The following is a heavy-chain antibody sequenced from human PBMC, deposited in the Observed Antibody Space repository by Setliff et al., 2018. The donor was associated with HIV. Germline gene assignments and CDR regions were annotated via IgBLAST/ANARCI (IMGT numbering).Heavy chain of an antibody. CDR1: GYSISSGYY. Sequence: SETLSLTCTVSGYSISSGYYWGWIRQPPGKGLEWIGSIYHSGSTYYNPSLKSRLTISVDKSKNEFSMKLNSGTAADTAVSYCARRDFYEYGMEVWGQGTTVTVSS. CDR3: ARRDFYEYGMEV. V-gene: IGHV4-38-2*02. CDR2: IYHSGST. D-gene: IGHD3-22*01. J-gene: IGHJ6*02.